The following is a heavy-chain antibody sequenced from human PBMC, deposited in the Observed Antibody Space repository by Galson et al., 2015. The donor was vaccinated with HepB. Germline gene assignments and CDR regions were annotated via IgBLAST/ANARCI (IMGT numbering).Heavy chain of an antibody. D-gene: IGHD3-10*01. CDR2: IIPILGIA. CDR1: GGTFSSYA. V-gene: IGHV1-69*10. CDR3: AVPIARGPFDY. J-gene: IGHJ4*02. Sequence: SVKVSCKASGGTFSSYAISWVRQAPGQGLEWMGGIIPILGIANYAQKFQGRVTITADKSTSTAYMELSSLRSEDTAVYYCAVPIARGPFDYWGQGTLVTVSS.